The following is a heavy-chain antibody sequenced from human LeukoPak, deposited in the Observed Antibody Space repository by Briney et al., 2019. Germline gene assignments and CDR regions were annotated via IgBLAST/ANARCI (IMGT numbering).Heavy chain of an antibody. D-gene: IGHD3-10*01. CDR3: ASSLLLWFGELRPGSFDY. CDR2: INTNTGNP. Sequence: GASVKVSCKASGYTFTSYAMNWVRQAPGQGLEWMGWINTNTGNPTYAQGFTGRFVFSLDTSVSTAYLQISSLKAEDTAVYYCASSLLLWFGELRPGSFDYWGQGTLVTVSS. J-gene: IGHJ4*02. CDR1: GYTFTSYA. V-gene: IGHV7-4-1*02.